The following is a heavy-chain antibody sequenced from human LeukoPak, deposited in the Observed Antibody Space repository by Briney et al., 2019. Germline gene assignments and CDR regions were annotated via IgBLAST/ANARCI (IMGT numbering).Heavy chain of an antibody. CDR3: ARDSGPFGSGSYYSRLYYFDY. Sequence: GGSLRLSCAASGFTFSSYEMNWVRQAPGKGLEWVSYISSSGSTIYYADSVEGRFTISRDNAKNSLYLQMNSLRAEDTAVYYCARDSGPFGSGSYYSRLYYFDYWGQGTLVTVSS. D-gene: IGHD3-10*01. CDR1: GFTFSSYE. J-gene: IGHJ4*02. CDR2: ISSSGSTI. V-gene: IGHV3-48*03.